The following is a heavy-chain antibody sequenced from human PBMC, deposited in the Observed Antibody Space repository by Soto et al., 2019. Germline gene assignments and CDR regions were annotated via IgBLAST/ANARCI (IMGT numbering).Heavy chain of an antibody. CDR2: ISGSGGST. Sequence: VRSQRLSWAASGFTFINYAMRWIRQAQRKGLEWVSSISGSGGSTYYADSVKGRFTISRDNSKNTLYLQMNSLSPEETAVYYCVKDLTYYGIMTGYSEFDNWGEGTLGTVS. CDR3: VKDLTYYGIMTGYSEFDN. CDR1: GFTFINYA. J-gene: IGHJ4*02. D-gene: IGHD3-9*01. V-gene: IGHV3-23*01.